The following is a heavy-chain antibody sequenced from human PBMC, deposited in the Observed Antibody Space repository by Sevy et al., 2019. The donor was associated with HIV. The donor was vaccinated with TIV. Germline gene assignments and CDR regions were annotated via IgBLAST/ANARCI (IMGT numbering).Heavy chain of an antibody. J-gene: IGHJ6*02. D-gene: IGHD1-26*01. CDR3: VRQGGLVDYGMDV. V-gene: IGHV4-59*01. CDR1: VGSISHYY. Sequence: SETRSLTCTVSVGSISHYYWSWIRQPPGKGLEWIGFVYYTGNTNYNPSLKGRVTVALDTSKNQFSLKLNSVTAADTAVYYCVRQGGLVDYGMDVWGPGTTVTVSS. CDR2: VYYTGNT.